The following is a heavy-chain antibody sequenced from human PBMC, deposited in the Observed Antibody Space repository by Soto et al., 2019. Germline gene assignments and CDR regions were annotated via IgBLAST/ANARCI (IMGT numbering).Heavy chain of an antibody. D-gene: IGHD3-9*01. Sequence: QVLLQESGPGLLKPSQTLSLTCTMSGGSMSSDGFYWSWIRQHPGKGLEWIGDFYSSGSTSYTPSLKSRLLISVDTSKNQFSLRLTSVTAADTAVYYCARRHDILTGSDAFDIWGQGTKVTVSS. CDR3: ARRHDILTGSDAFDI. V-gene: IGHV4-31*03. CDR1: GGSMSSDGFY. CDR2: FYSSGST. J-gene: IGHJ3*02.